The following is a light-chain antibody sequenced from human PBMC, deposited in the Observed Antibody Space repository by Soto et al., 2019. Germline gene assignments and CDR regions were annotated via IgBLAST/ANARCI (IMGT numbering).Light chain of an antibody. CDR1: QTVRSSS. V-gene: IGKV3-20*01. CDR2: GAS. CDR3: QQYGSSPRT. J-gene: IGKJ1*01. Sequence: DIVLTQSPGTLSLSPGERAILSCRASQTVRSSSLAWYQQKPGQAPRLLIFGASTRAAGFPDRFSGSGSGTDFTLTISRLEPEDFAVYYCQQYGSSPRTFGQGTKVDIK.